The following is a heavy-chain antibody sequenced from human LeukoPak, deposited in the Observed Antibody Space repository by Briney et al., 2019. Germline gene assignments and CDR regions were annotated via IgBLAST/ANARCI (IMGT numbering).Heavy chain of an antibody. Sequence: SETLSLTCAVYGGSFSGYYWSWIRQPPGKWLEWIGEINHSGSTNYNPSLKSRVTISVDTSKNQFSLKLSSVTAADTAVYYCARLTSSGWHFRHGMDVWGQGTTVTVSS. D-gene: IGHD6-19*01. V-gene: IGHV4-34*01. CDR3: ARLTSSGWHFRHGMDV. CDR1: GGSFSGYY. CDR2: INHSGST. J-gene: IGHJ6*02.